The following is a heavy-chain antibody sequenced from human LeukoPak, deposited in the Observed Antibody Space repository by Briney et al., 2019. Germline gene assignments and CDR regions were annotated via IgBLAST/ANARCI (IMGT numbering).Heavy chain of an antibody. D-gene: IGHD6-19*01. J-gene: IGHJ4*02. CDR3: ARWPQWLVTKPDY. CDR1: GGSFSGYY. Sequence: PSETLSLTCAVYGGSFSGYYWSWIRQPPGKGLEWIGEINHSGSTNYNPSLKSRVTISVDTSKNQFSLKLSSVTAADTAVYYCARWPQWLVTKPDYWGQGILVTVSS. V-gene: IGHV4-34*01. CDR2: INHSGST.